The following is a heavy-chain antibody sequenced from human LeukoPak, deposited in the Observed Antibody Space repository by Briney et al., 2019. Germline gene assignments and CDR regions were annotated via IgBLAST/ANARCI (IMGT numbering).Heavy chain of an antibody. D-gene: IGHD1-26*01. Sequence: TSETLSLTCTVSGGSISSYYWSWIRQPPGKGLEWIGYIYYSGSTNYNPSLKSRVTISVDTSKNQFSLKLSSVTAADTAVYYCARVVGGSYYFAFDIWGQGTMVTVSS. CDR2: IYYSGST. J-gene: IGHJ3*02. V-gene: IGHV4-59*01. CDR3: ARVVGGSYYFAFDI. CDR1: GGSISSYY.